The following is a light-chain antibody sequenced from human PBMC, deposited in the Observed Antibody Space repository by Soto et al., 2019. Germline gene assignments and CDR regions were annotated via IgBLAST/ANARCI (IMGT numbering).Light chain of an antibody. CDR1: QSVSSN. Sequence: EIVMTQSPATPSVSPGERATLACRASQSVSSNLAWYQQKPGQAPRLLIYGASTRATGIPARFSGSGSGTEFTLTISSLQSEDFAVYYCQQYSSSSLTFGGGTKV. CDR3: QQYSSSSLT. V-gene: IGKV3-15*01. CDR2: GAS. J-gene: IGKJ4*01.